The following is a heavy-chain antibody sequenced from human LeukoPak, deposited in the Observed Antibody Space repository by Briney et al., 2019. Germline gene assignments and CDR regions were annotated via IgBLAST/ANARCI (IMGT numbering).Heavy chain of an antibody. V-gene: IGHV3-9*01. CDR1: GFTFDDYA. CDR3: AKDTGIVATYGMDV. CDR2: ISWNSGSI. D-gene: IGHD5-12*01. Sequence: GGSLRLSCAASGFTFDDYAMHWVRQAPGKGLEWVSGISWNSGSIGYADSVKGRFTISRDNAKNSLYLQMNSLRAEDTALYYCAKDTGIVATYGMDVWGQGTTVTVS. J-gene: IGHJ6*02.